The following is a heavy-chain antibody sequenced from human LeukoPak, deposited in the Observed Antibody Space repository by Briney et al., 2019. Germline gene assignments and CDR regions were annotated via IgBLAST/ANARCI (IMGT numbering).Heavy chain of an antibody. D-gene: IGHD4-11*01. Sequence: VASVKVSCKASGGTFSSYAISWVRQAPGQGLEWMGGIIPIFGTANYAQKFQGRVTITADESTSTAYMELSSLRSEDTAVYYCARGDYSNSRSVYYYGMDVWGQGTTVTVSS. CDR2: IIPIFGTA. V-gene: IGHV1-69*13. CDR1: GGTFSSYA. CDR3: ARGDYSNSRSVYYYGMDV. J-gene: IGHJ6*02.